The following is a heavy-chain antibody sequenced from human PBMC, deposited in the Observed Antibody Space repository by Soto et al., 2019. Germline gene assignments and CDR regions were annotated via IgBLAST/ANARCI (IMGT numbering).Heavy chain of an antibody. CDR2: ISHWGKT. D-gene: IGHD3-10*01. V-gene: IGHV1-18*01. J-gene: IGHJ4*02. Sequence: GASVKVSCKASGYTFTNYGISCVRQAPGQGLEWMGWISHWGKTSYAQKLQGRVTMTTDTSASTAFMELRSLRSDDTAMYFCARDLDGSGSYYTDYWGQGTLVTVSS. CDR1: GYTFTNYG. CDR3: ARDLDGSGSYYTDY.